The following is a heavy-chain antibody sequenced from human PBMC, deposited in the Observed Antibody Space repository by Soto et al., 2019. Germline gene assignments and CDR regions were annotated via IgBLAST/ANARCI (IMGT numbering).Heavy chain of an antibody. D-gene: IGHD6-13*01. CDR1: GYMFTSHA. Sequence: QVQLVQSGAEVKKPGASVRVSCKASGYMFTSHAIHWVRQAPGQRLEWLGWINAANGDTKYSLKFQDRVIITRDTSANTAYMDLSNLKSEDTAVYYCAKSGASSPGNWFDAWGQGTLVTVSS. CDR2: INAANGDT. V-gene: IGHV1-3*01. CDR3: AKSGASSPGNWFDA. J-gene: IGHJ5*02.